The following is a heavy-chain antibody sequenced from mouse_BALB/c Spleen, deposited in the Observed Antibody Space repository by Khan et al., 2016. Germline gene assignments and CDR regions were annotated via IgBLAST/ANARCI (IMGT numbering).Heavy chain of an antibody. D-gene: IGHD2-4*01. J-gene: IGHJ3*01. Sequence: VQLQESGAELAKPGASVKMSCKASGYTFTSYWMHWVKQRPGQGLEWIGYNNPSTGYNEYNQKFTDKATLTADKSSRLDYMQLSRLTSEDYAVYYCTRNYDYAWFAYWCQETRVTVSS. CDR1: GYTFTSYW. CDR3: TRNYDYAWFAY. CDR2: NNPSTGYN. V-gene: IGHV1-7*01.